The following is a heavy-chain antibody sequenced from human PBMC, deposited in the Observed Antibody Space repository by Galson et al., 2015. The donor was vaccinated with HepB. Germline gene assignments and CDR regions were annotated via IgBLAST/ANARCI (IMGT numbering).Heavy chain of an antibody. Sequence: TLSLTCAVSGGSITSGDWWTWVRQTPGRGLEWIGEIYHSGSTNYNPSLRSRVTISIDKSRKLFSLTLSSVPAADTAIYYCARQFCSSASCNEINCFDYWGQGILVTVSS. CDR2: IYHSGST. D-gene: IGHD2-2*01. CDR1: GGSITSGDW. J-gene: IGHJ4*02. V-gene: IGHV4-4*02. CDR3: ARQFCSSASCNEINCFDY.